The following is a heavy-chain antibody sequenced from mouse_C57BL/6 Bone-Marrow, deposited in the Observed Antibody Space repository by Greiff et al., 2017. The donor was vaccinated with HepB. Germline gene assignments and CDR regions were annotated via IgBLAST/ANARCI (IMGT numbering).Heavy chain of an antibody. CDR3: ARARDYDRAMDY. D-gene: IGHD2-4*01. Sequence: QVQLKQPGAELVKPGASVKLSCKASGYTFTSYWMHWVKQRPGQGLEWIGNINPSNGATNYNQKFKSKATLTVDKSSSTAYMQRSSLTSEDSAVYYCARARDYDRAMDYWGQGTSVTVSS. CDR2: INPSNGAT. CDR1: GYTFTSYW. V-gene: IGHV1-53*01. J-gene: IGHJ4*01.